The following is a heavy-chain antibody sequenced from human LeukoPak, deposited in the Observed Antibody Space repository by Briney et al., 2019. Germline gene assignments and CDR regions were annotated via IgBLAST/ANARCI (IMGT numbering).Heavy chain of an antibody. D-gene: IGHD3-16*01. Sequence: GGSLRLSCAASGFTFSSYEMNWVRQAPGKGLEWVAIIWFDGSNKYYADSVKGRFTISRDNSKNTLYLQMNSLRAEDTTVYYCARGGEFEAFDIWGQGTMVTVSS. V-gene: IGHV3-33*08. CDR2: IWFDGSNK. CDR1: GFTFSSYE. CDR3: ARGGEFEAFDI. J-gene: IGHJ3*02.